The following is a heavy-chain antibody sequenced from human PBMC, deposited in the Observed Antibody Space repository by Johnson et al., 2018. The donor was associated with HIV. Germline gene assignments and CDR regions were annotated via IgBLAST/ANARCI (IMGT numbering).Heavy chain of an antibody. J-gene: IGHJ3*02. CDR3: AKVAVATAAGGVALDI. Sequence: QVQLVESGGGLVQPGRSLRLSCAASGFIFSSYGMHWVRQAPGKGLEWVAVIWYDGSNKYYADSVKGRFTISRDNSKSTLYLQMNSLRAEDTAVYYCAKVAVATAAGGVALDIWGPGTMVIVSS. CDR2: IWYDGSNK. D-gene: IGHD6-13*01. CDR1: GFIFSSYG. V-gene: IGHV3-33*06.